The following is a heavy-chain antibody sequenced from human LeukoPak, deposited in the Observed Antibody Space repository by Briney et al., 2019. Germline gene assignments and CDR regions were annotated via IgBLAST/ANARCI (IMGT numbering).Heavy chain of an antibody. Sequence: PGGSLRLSCAASGFTFRSYVMSWVRQAPGKGLEWVSGISGSGGTTYYADSVKGRFTISRDNSKNTLYLQMNSLRAEDTAVYYCAKDDAWLRFGEWSQGTLVTVSS. CDR2: ISGSGGTT. CDR3: AKDDAWLRFGE. J-gene: IGHJ4*02. CDR1: GFTFRSYV. V-gene: IGHV3-23*01. D-gene: IGHD3-10*01.